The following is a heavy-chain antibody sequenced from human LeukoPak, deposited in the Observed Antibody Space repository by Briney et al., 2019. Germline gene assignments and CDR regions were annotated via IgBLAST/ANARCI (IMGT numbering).Heavy chain of an antibody. CDR3: ASRTRIAAEEVGYT. Sequence: ASVKVSCKASGYTFTGYYMHWVRQAPGQGLEWMGWINPNSGGTNYAQKFQGRVTMPRDTSISTAYMELSRLRSNDTAVYYCASRTRIAAEEVGYTWGQGTLVTVSS. CDR1: GYTFTGYY. D-gene: IGHD6-13*01. J-gene: IGHJ4*02. V-gene: IGHV1-2*02. CDR2: INPNSGGT.